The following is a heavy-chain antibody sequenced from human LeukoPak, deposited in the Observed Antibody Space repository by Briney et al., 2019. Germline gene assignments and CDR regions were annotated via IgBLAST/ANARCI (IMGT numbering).Heavy chain of an antibody. J-gene: IGHJ4*02. CDR1: GGSISSGGYY. D-gene: IGHD1-26*01. Sequence: SETLPLTCTVSGGSISSGGYYWSWIRQHPGKGVEWIGYIYYSGSTYYNPSLKSRVTISVDTSKNQFSLKLSSVTAADTAVYYCARGGGSGSREFDYWGQGTLVTVSS. CDR2: IYYSGST. V-gene: IGHV4-31*03. CDR3: ARGGGSGSREFDY.